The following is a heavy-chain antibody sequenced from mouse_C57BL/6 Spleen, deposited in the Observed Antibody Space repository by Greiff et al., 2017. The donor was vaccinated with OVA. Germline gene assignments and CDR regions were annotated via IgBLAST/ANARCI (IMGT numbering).Heavy chain of an antibody. J-gene: IGHJ2*01. CDR3: ARGRGNLFDY. Sequence: VKLMESGPELVKPGASVKISCKASGYAFSSSWMNWVKQRPGKGLEWIGRIYPGDGDTNYNGKFKGKATLTADKSSSTAYMQLSSLTSEDSAVYFCARGRGNLFDYWGQGTTLTVSS. CDR2: IYPGDGDT. V-gene: IGHV1-82*01. D-gene: IGHD2-1*01. CDR1: GYAFSSSW.